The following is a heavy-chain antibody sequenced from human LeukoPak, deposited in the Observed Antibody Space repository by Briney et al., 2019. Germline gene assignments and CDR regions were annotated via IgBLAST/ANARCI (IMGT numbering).Heavy chain of an antibody. CDR3: TTEYFGGFEY. CDR1: TFTKAW. Sequence: GGSLRLSCVVSTFTKAWMNWVRQAPGKGLEWVGRVKNRGDGRTTDYAAPVKGRFIISRDDSKKTVYLQMDSLKTEDTAVYFCTTEYFGGFEYWGQGTLVTVSS. D-gene: IGHD3-16*01. CDR2: VKNRGDGRTT. V-gene: IGHV3-15*07. J-gene: IGHJ4*02.